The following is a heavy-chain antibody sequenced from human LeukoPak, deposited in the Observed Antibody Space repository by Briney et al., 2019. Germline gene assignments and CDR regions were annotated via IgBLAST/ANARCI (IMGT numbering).Heavy chain of an antibody. D-gene: IGHD6-13*01. V-gene: IGHV4-39*07. CDR3: VAYNRSLRWFDP. CDR2: IYYGGTT. CDR1: DDSISSISFY. Sequence: PSETLSLTCTVSDDSISSISFYWGCIRQPPGKGLECIGSIYYGGTTYYNPSLESRVTMSLDKSQNQFSMRLRYVTAADTAVYYCVAYNRSLRWFDPWGQGTLVIVSS. J-gene: IGHJ5*02.